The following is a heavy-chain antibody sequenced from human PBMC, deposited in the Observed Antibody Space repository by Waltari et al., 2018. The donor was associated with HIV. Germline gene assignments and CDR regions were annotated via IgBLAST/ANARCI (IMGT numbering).Heavy chain of an antibody. V-gene: IGHV4-34*01. CDR1: GGSFSGYY. D-gene: IGHD6-6*01. Sequence: QVQLQQWGAGLLKPSETLSLTCAVYGGSFSGYYWSWIRPPPGKGLEWIGEINHSGSTNYNPSLKSRVTISVDTSKNQFSLKLSSVTAADTAVYYCARSRGRGAGRPAFYYYGMDVWGQGTTVTVSS. J-gene: IGHJ6*02. CDR3: ARSRGRGAGRPAFYYYGMDV. CDR2: INHSGST.